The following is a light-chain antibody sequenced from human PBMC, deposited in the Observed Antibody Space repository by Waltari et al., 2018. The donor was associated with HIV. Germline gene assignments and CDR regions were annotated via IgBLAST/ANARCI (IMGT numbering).Light chain of an antibody. Sequence: DIQMTQSPSTLSASVGDRATITCWASQSISSWLAWYQQKPGKAPKLLIQKASSLESGVPSRFSGSGSGTEFTLTISSLQPDDFATYYCQQYNSYLYTFGQGTKLEIK. J-gene: IGKJ2*01. CDR1: QSISSW. CDR3: QQYNSYLYT. CDR2: KAS. V-gene: IGKV1-5*03.